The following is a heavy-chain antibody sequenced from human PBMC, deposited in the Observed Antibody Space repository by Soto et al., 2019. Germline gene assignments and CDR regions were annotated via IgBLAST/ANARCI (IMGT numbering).Heavy chain of an antibody. CDR3: ASSSIAAYHGMLDY. J-gene: IGHJ4*02. CDR2: IIPIFGTA. Sequence: SVKVSCKASGGTFSSYAISCVRQAPGQGLEWMGGIIPIFGTANYAQKFQGRVTITADESTSTAYMELSSLRSEDTAVYYCASSSIAAYHGMLDYWGQGTLVTVSS. CDR1: GGTFSSYA. D-gene: IGHD6-6*01. V-gene: IGHV1-69*13.